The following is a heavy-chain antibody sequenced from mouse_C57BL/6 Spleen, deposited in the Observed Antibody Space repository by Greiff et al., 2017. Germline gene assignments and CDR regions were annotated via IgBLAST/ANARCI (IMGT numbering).Heavy chain of an antibody. CDR2: ISSGGSYT. Sequence: EVHLVESGGDLVKPGGSLKLSCAASGFTFSSYGMSWVRQTPDKRLEWVATISSGGSYTYYPDSVKGRFTISRDNAKNTLYLQMSSLKSEDTAMYYCARHTGYWYFEVWGTGTTVTVSS. CDR3: ARHTGYWYFEV. CDR1: GFTFSSYG. V-gene: IGHV5-6*01. J-gene: IGHJ1*03.